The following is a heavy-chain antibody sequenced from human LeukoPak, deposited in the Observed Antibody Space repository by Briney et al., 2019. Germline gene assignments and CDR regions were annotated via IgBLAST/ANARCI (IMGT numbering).Heavy chain of an antibody. CDR2: INPSGGST. CDR1: GYTFTSYY. CDR3: ARDLQEVVPAAMLPYYYYGMDV. Sequence: ASVKVSCKASGYTFTSYYMHWVRQAPGQGLEWMGIINPSGGSTSYAQKFQGRVTMTRDTSTSTVYMELSSLRSEDTAVYYCARDLQEVVPAAMLPYYYYGMDVWGQGTTVTVSS. J-gene: IGHJ6*02. D-gene: IGHD2-2*01. V-gene: IGHV1-46*01.